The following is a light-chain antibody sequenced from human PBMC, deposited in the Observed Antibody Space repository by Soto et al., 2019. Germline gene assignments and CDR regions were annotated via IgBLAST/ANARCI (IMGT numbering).Light chain of an antibody. J-gene: IGKJ5*01. V-gene: IGKV3-15*01. Sequence: SGSPGEDANLSGKGSQSVNSNYLAWYQQHPGQPPRLLIYGISTRATGIPARFSGSGSGTEFSLTISSLQSEDFSVYFCQKYSKWPITFGPGTRVEI. CDR2: GIS. CDR1: QSVNSN. CDR3: QKYSKWPIT.